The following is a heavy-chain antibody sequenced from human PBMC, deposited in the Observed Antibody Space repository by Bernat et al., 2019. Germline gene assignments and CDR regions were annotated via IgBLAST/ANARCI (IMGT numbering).Heavy chain of an antibody. D-gene: IGHD3-22*01. V-gene: IGHV3-66*01. CDR3: ARDEGGYDSSLLGY. J-gene: IGHJ4*02. Sequence: EVQLVESGGGLVQPGGSLRLSCAASGFTVSSNYMSWVRQAPGKGLEWVSVLYSGGSTYYADSVKSRITISRDNSKNTLNLQMNSLRAEDTAVYYCARDEGGYDSSLLGYWGQGTLVTVSS. CDR1: GFTVSSNY. CDR2: LYSGGST.